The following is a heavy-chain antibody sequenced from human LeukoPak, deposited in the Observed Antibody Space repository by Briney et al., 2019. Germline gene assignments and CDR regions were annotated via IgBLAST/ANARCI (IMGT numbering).Heavy chain of an antibody. V-gene: IGHV1-69*13. CDR3: AEAGPDAFDI. Sequence: WASVKVSCKASGGTISSYAISWVRQAPGQGLEWMGGIIPIFGTANYAQKFQGRVTITADESTSTAYMELSSLRSEDTAMYYCAEAGPDAFDIWGQGTMVTVSS. CDR2: IIPIFGTA. CDR1: GGTISSYA. D-gene: IGHD6-13*01. J-gene: IGHJ3*02.